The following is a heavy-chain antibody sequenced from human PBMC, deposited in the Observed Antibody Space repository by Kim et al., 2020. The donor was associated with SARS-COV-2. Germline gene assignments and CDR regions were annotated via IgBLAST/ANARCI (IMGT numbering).Heavy chain of an antibody. CDR1: GFSLTTYG. V-gene: IGHV3-30*18. CDR2: ISSDGNSK. CDR3: AKGGIVERWYYLYD. J-gene: IGHJ4*02. D-gene: IGHD3-16*01. Sequence: GRSLRLSCAASGFSLTTYGMHWVRQAPGKGLEWVAVISSDGNSKYYPDSVKGRFTISRDIPKNTLSLQMNSLRVEDTAVYYCAKGGIVERWYYLYDWGQGTLVTVSS.